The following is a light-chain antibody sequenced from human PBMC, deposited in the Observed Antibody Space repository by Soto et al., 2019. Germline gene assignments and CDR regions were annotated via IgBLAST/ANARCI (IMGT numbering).Light chain of an antibody. CDR2: RAS. V-gene: IGKV1-5*03. Sequence: DIQMTQSPSTLSASVGDRVTITCRASQSLSSLLAWYQQKPGKAPKLLIYRASTLERGVPSRFSGSGSGTEFTLTISSLQPDDFATYYCQQYNSHSPAWTFGQGAKVEVK. CDR1: QSLSSL. CDR3: QQYNSHSPAWT. J-gene: IGKJ1*01.